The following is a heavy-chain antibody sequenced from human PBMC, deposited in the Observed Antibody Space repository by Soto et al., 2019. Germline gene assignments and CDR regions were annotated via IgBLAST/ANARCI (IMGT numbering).Heavy chain of an antibody. CDR3: ASGLFGPLYYYVMDV. CDR1: GFTFSSYA. J-gene: IGHJ6*02. Sequence: GGSLRLSCAASGFTFSSYAMHWVRQAPGKGLEWVAVISYDGSNKYYADSVKGRFTISRDNSKNTLYLQMNSLRAEDTAVYYCASGLFGPLYYYVMDVWGQGTTVTVSS. CDR2: ISYDGSNK. D-gene: IGHD2-21*01. V-gene: IGHV3-30-3*01.